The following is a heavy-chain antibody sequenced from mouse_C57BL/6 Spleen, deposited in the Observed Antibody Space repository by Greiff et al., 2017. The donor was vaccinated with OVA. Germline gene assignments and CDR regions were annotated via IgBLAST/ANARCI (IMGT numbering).Heavy chain of an antibody. D-gene: IGHD2-4*01. CDR1: GFTFNTYA. Sequence: EVQVVESGGGLVQPKGSLKLSCAASGFTFNTYAMHWVRQAPGKGLEWVARIRSKSSNYATYYADSVKDRFTISRDDSQSMLYLQMNNLKTEDTAMYYCVRDDSYDYEGYAMDYWGQGTSVTVSS. J-gene: IGHJ4*01. CDR2: IRSKSSNYAT. CDR3: VRDDSYDYEGYAMDY. V-gene: IGHV10-3*01.